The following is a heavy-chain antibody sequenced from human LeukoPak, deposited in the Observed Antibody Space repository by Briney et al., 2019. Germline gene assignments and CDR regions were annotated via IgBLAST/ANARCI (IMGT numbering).Heavy chain of an antibody. Sequence: GGSLRLSCVASGFTFDGSAMHWVRQAPGKGLEWVSYISWNSGGIGYADSVKGRFTIFRDNAKNSLYLQMNSLTAEDTALYYCAKEGSVCTNGICRYFDYWGQGTLVTVSS. V-gene: IGHV3-9*01. D-gene: IGHD2-8*01. CDR2: ISWNSGGI. J-gene: IGHJ4*02. CDR1: GFTFDGSA. CDR3: AKEGSVCTNGICRYFDY.